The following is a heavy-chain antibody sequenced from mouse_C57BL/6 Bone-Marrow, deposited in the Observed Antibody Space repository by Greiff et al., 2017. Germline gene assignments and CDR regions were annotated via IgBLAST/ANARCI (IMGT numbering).Heavy chain of an antibody. J-gene: IGHJ4*01. CDR2: ISSGGSYT. V-gene: IGHV5-6*02. Sequence: EVMLVESGGDLVKPGGSLKLSCAASGFTFSSSGMSWVRQTPDKRLEWVATISSGGSYTYYPDSVKGRFTISRDNAKNTLYLQMSSLKSEDTAMYYCARRYGKRMDYWGQGTSVTVSS. CDR1: GFTFSSSG. D-gene: IGHD2-1*01. CDR3: ARRYGKRMDY.